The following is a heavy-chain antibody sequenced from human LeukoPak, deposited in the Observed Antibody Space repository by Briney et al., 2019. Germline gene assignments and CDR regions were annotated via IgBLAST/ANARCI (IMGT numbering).Heavy chain of an antibody. Sequence: ASVKVSCKASGYTFTSYAMHWVRQAPGQRLEWMGWINAGNGNTKYSQKFQGRVTITRDTSASTAYMELSSLRSEDTAVHYCASGGYSGYDPFNWFDPWGQGTLVTVSS. CDR3: ASGGYSGYDPFNWFDP. V-gene: IGHV1-3*01. D-gene: IGHD5-12*01. CDR1: GYTFTSYA. CDR2: INAGNGNT. J-gene: IGHJ5*02.